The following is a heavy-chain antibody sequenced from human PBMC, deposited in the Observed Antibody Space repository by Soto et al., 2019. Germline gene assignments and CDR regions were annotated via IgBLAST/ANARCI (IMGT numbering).Heavy chain of an antibody. J-gene: IGHJ4*02. CDR1: GYSFATHW. CDR2: IYPSDSDT. Sequence: GESLKISCKGSGYSFATHWIGWVRQMPGKGLEWMGIIYPSDSDTKYSPSFQGQVTISADKSITTAFLQWNSLKASDTAVYFCARLYVTTSGTYRDYWGQGTLVTVSS. CDR3: ARLYVTTSGTYRDY. D-gene: IGHD3-10*01. V-gene: IGHV5-51*01.